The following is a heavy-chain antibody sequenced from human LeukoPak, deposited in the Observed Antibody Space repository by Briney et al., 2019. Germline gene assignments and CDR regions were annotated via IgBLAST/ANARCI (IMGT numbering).Heavy chain of an antibody. J-gene: IGHJ1*01. V-gene: IGHV4-39*07. CDR3: ARDPAGIDDSSGTEFQH. D-gene: IGHD3-22*01. CDR1: GGSISSSSYY. CDR2: IYSSGST. Sequence: SETLSLTCTVSGGSISSSSYYWGWIRQPPGTGLEWIGNIYSSGSTYYSPSLKSRVTISLDTSKNQFSLNLSSVTAADTAVYYCARDPAGIDDSSGTEFQHWGQGTLVTVSS.